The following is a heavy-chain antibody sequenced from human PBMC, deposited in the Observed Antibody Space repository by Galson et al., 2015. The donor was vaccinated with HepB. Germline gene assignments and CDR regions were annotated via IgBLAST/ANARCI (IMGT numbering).Heavy chain of an antibody. CDR3: AKGDLICTNGVCFARSPSYYYGMDV. Sequence: SLRLSCAASGFTFEDYTLHWVRQVPGKGLEWVSGIGWNSRDIAYVDSVKGRFTISRDNARNSLYLEMNSLKTEDTAVYYCAKGDLICTNGVCFARSPSYYYGMDVWGQGTTVTVSS. D-gene: IGHD2-8*01. J-gene: IGHJ6*02. CDR1: GFTFEDYT. V-gene: IGHV3-9*01. CDR2: IGWNSRDI.